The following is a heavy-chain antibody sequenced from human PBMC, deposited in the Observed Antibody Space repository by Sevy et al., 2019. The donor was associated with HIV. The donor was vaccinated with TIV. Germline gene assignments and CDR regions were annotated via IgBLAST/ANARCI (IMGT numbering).Heavy chain of an antibody. CDR1: GFPFSSYE. D-gene: IGHD1-26*01. V-gene: IGHV3-21*01. J-gene: IGHJ6*02. Sequence: GGSLRLSCTASGFPFSSYEMNWVRQAPGKGLEWVSFISGSSNYIYYADSVKGRFTVSRDNAKNSLYLQMNRVRAEDTAVYYCAKRLVSWDGMDVWGQGTTVTVSS. CDR2: ISGSSNYI. CDR3: AKRLVSWDGMDV.